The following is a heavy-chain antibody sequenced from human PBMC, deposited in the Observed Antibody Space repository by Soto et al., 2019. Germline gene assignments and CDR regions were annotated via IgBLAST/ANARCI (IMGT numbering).Heavy chain of an antibody. CDR1: GYTFTGYY. D-gene: IGHD2-2*02. V-gene: IGHV1-2*04. CDR2: INPNSGGT. Sequence: GASVKVSCKASGYTFTGYYMHWVRQAPGQGLEWMGWINPNSGGTNYAQKFQGWVTMTRDTSISTAYMELSRLRSDDTAVYYCARDLLGYCSRTSCYRYGMDVWGQGTKVTVYS. CDR3: ARDLLGYCSRTSCYRYGMDV. J-gene: IGHJ6*02.